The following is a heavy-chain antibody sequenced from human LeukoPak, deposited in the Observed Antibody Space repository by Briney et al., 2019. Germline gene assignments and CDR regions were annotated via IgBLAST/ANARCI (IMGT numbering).Heavy chain of an antibody. Sequence: ASVKVSCKASGYTFTGYYMHWVRQAPGQGLEWMGWINPYSGGTNYAQKFQGRVTMTTDTSTSTAYMELRSLRSDDTAVYYCARGGSGGVCNYWGQGTLVTVSS. J-gene: IGHJ4*02. CDR2: INPYSGGT. V-gene: IGHV1-2*02. CDR3: ARGGSGGVCNY. D-gene: IGHD3-10*01. CDR1: GYTFTGYY.